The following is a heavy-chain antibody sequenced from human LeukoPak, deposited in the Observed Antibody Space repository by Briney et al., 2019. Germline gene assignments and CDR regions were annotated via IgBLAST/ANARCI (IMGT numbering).Heavy chain of an antibody. Sequence: PSETLSLTCAVYGVSFSGYYWSWIRQPPGKGLEWIGEINHSGSTNYNPSLKSRVTISVDTSKNQFSLKLSSVTAADTAVYYCARHDPVGHFLRGMDVWGQGTTVTVSS. CDR3: ARHDPVGHFLRGMDV. CDR1: GVSFSGYY. V-gene: IGHV4-34*01. J-gene: IGHJ6*02. CDR2: INHSGST. D-gene: IGHD3-3*02.